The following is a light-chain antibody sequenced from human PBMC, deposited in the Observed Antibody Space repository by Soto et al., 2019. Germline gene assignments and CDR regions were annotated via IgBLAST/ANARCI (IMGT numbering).Light chain of an antibody. Sequence: DIVMTQSPDSLAVSLGERATINCKSSQSVLYSSNNKNYLAWYQQKPGQPPKLLIYWASTRESVVPDRFSGSGSGTDFTLTISSLQAEDVAVYYCQQYYSTPITFCQGTRLEIK. V-gene: IGKV4-1*01. J-gene: IGKJ5*01. CDR1: QSVLYSSNNKNY. CDR2: WAS. CDR3: QQYYSTPIT.